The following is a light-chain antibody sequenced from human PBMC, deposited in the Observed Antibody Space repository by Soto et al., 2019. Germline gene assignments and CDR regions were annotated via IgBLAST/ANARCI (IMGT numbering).Light chain of an antibody. CDR1: RSDIGAFKF. V-gene: IGLV2-14*01. J-gene: IGLJ1*01. CDR2: EVS. CDR3: ATWDDSRKGV. Sequence: QSALTQPASVSGSPGQSLTISCTGTRSDIGAFKFVSWFQQHPGKAPKLVIYEVSNRPSGVSNRFSGSKSGNTASLTISGLQAEDEAHYYCATWDDSRKGVFGTGTKLTVL.